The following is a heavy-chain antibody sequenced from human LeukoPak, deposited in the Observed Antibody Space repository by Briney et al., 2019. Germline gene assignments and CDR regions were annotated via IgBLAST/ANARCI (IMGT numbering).Heavy chain of an antibody. CDR2: IYYSGST. J-gene: IGHJ4*02. CDR1: GGSISSYY. Sequence: SETLSLTCTVSGGSISSYYWSWIRQPPGEGLEWIGYIYYSGSTNYNPSLKSRVTISVDTSKNQFSLKLTSVTAADTAVYYCAGKYYYDSSGYFYVDWWGQGTLVTVSS. V-gene: IGHV4-59*08. D-gene: IGHD3-22*01. CDR3: AGKYYYDSSGYFYVDW.